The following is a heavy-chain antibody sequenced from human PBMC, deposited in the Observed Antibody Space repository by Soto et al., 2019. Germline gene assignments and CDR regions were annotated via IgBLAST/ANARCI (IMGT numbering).Heavy chain of an antibody. D-gene: IGHD3-3*01. CDR3: ASFRPYYDDHHQKRGYYYGMDV. J-gene: IGHJ6*02. Sequence: ASVKVSCKASGYTFTSYGISWVRQAPGQGLEWMGWISAYNGNTNYAQKLQGRVTMTTDTSTSTAYMELRSLRSDDTAVYYCASFRPYYDDHHQKRGYYYGMDVWGQGTKVTVSS. V-gene: IGHV1-18*04. CDR1: GYTFTSYG. CDR2: ISAYNGNT.